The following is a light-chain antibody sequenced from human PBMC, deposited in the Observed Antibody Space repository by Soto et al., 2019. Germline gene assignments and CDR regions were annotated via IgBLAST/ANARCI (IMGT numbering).Light chain of an antibody. CDR1: RSVSSY. CDR2: DAS. CDR3: QQRSNWPPGLT. J-gene: IGKJ4*01. V-gene: IGKV3-11*01. Sequence: EIVLTQSPATLSLSPGXRATLSCRASRSVSSYLAWYQQKPGQAPRLLIYDASNRATGIPARFSGSGSGTDFTLTISCLEPEDFAVYYCQQRSNWPPGLTFGGGTKVDIK.